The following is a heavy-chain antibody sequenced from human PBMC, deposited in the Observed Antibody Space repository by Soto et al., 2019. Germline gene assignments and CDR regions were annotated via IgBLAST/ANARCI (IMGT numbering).Heavy chain of an antibody. V-gene: IGHV2-5*02. D-gene: IGHD3-3*01. CDR2: IYWDGDK. J-gene: IGHJ5*02. CDR3: SLRATMTIFGLIIDNGIWFDP. Sequence: QINLIESGPTLVKHTQTLTLTCTFSGFSLSTSGAAVGWVRQPPGRALEWLALIYWDGDKRYNASLGNRLTIAKDTSMNQVVLTFTNVDPADTATYYWSLRATMTIFGLIIDNGIWFDPWGQGTRVIVSS. CDR1: GFSLSTSGAA.